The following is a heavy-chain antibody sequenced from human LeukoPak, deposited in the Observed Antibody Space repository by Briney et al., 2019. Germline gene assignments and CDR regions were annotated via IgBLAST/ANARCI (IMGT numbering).Heavy chain of an antibody. CDR3: TGGWYYYYGMDV. CDR2: IRSKAYGGTT. V-gene: IGHV3-49*04. D-gene: IGHD6-19*01. J-gene: IGHJ6*02. Sequence: GGSLRLSCTASGFTFGDYAMSWVRQAPGKGLEWVGFIRSKAYGGTTEYAASVKGRFTISRDDSKSIAYLQMNSLKTEDTAVYYCTGGWYYYYGMDVWGQGTTVTVSS. CDR1: GFTFGDYA.